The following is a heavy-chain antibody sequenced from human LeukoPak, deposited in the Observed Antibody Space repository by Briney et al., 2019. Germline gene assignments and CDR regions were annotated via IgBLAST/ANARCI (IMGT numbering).Heavy chain of an antibody. CDR3: AKPAATQCSSTSCSAFDH. CDR2: VSYSSSSL. Sequence: GGSLRLSCAASGFTFSNYGMNWVRQAPGKGLEWISFVSYSSSSLYYADSVKGRFTISRDNAKNSLYLQLSSLRAEDTAVYYCAKPAATQCSSTSCSAFDHWGQGTLVTVSS. D-gene: IGHD2-2*01. CDR1: GFTFSNYG. V-gene: IGHV3-48*01. J-gene: IGHJ4*02.